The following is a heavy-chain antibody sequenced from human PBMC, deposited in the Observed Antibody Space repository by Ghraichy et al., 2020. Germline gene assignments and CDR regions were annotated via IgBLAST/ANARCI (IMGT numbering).Heavy chain of an antibody. CDR1: GGSVSSGSYY. Sequence: SQTLSLTCTVSGGSVSSGSYYWSWIRQPPGKGLEWIGYIYYSGSTNYNPSLKSRVTISVDTSKNQFSLKLSSVTAADTAVYYCARSVVVVAAYSHWGQGTLLTVSS. V-gene: IGHV4-61*01. CDR2: IYYSGST. D-gene: IGHD2-15*01. CDR3: ARSVVVVAAYSH. J-gene: IGHJ4*02.